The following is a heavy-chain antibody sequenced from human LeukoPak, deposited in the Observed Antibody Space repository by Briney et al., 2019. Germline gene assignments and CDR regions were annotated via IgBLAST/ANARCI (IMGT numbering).Heavy chain of an antibody. D-gene: IGHD2-15*01. J-gene: IGHJ3*02. CDR2: IRSKAYGGTT. Sequence: GGSLRLSCTASGLTFGDYAMSWVRQAPGKGLEWVGFIRSKAYGGTTEYAASVKGRFTISRDDSKSIAYLQMNSLKTEDTAVYYCATDRYCSGGSCRRYLNAFDIWGQGTMVTVSS. CDR1: GLTFGDYA. CDR3: ATDRYCSGGSCRRYLNAFDI. V-gene: IGHV3-49*04.